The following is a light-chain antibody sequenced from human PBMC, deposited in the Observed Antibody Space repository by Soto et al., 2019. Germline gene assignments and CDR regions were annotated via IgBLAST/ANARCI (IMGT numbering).Light chain of an antibody. J-gene: IGKJ2*01. CDR3: QQRSVWPPMYT. CDR1: QSVSSY. CDR2: DAS. V-gene: IGKV3-11*01. Sequence: EIGLTQSPATLSLSPGERATLSCRASQSVSSYLAWYQQKRGQAPRLLIYDASNRATGIPARFSGSGSGTDITLTISSLEPEDFAIYYCQQRSVWPPMYTFGQGTKVDIK.